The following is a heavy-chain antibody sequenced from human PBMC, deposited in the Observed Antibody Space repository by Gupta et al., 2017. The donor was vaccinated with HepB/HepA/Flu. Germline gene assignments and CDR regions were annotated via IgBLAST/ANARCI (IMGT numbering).Heavy chain of an antibody. Sequence: EVRLVDSGGALVQPGGSLRLSCEASGFPFNSYEMNWVRQAPGKGLEWISYISRSGSPIYYADSVKGRFTISRDNAKNSVYLQMNSLRVEDTAVYYCARLAYDSSGNDYVTGFDYWGQGTLVTVSS. CDR3: ARLAYDSSGNDYVTGFDY. V-gene: IGHV3-48*03. J-gene: IGHJ4*02. D-gene: IGHD3-22*01. CDR2: ISRSGSPI. CDR1: GFPFNSYE.